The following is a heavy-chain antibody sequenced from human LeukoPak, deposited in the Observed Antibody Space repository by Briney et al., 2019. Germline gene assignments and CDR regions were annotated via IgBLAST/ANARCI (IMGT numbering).Heavy chain of an antibody. D-gene: IGHD3-22*01. CDR3: ARRGYYDSSGYDY. CDR2: INWNGGST. V-gene: IGHV3-20*03. J-gene: IGHJ4*02. Sequence: WIRQPPGKGLEWVSGINWNGGSTGYADSVKGRFTISRDNAKNSLYLQIHSLRAEDTAIYYCARRGYYDSSGYDYWGQGTLVTVSS.